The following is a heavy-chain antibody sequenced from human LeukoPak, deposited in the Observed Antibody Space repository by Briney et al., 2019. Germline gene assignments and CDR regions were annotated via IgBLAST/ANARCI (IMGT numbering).Heavy chain of an antibody. D-gene: IGHD2-21*02. CDR1: SYSISISSGYY. Sequence: SETLSLTCAVSSYSISISSGYYWDWIRQPPGKGLEWIGTISHIGTTYYNPSLKSRVTVSVDTSKNQFSLRLTSVTAADTAIYYCARRKGGSDSIDYWGQGTLVTMPS. V-gene: IGHV4-38-2*01. CDR3: ARRKGGSDSIDY. J-gene: IGHJ4*02. CDR2: ISHIGTT.